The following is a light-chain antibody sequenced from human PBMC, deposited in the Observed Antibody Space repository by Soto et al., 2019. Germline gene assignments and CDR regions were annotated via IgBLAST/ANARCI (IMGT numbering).Light chain of an antibody. Sequence: DVVITHSPLSLPFTLLQPSCISCRSNQSLVHSDGIAYFSWFQQRPGRSPRRLIYKVSNRDSGVPARFSGSGSGTDFALKISRVEAEDVGVYYCMQGTHWPITFGQGTRLEIK. V-gene: IGKV2-30*02. CDR2: KVS. CDR3: MQGTHWPIT. J-gene: IGKJ5*01. CDR1: QSLVHSDGIAY.